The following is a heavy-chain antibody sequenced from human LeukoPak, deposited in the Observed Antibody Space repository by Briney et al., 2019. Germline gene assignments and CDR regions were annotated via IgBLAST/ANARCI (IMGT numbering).Heavy chain of an antibody. CDR1: GFTLSSYE. V-gene: IGHV3-23*01. Sequence: QAGGSLRLSCTVSGFTLSSYEMSWIRQAPGKGLEWVLSIDYDGGSGHYADSVKGRFTISRDNSNNTLFLHLNSLRGEDTAVYYCTRNSGWYGLSWGQGTLVTVSS. D-gene: IGHD6-19*01. CDR2: IDYDGGSG. CDR3: TRNSGWYGLS. J-gene: IGHJ1*01.